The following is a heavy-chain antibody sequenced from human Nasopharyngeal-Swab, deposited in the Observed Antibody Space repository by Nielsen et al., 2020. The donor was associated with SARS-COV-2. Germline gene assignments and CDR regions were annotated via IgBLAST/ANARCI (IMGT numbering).Heavy chain of an antibody. D-gene: IGHD1-26*01. CDR2: VSGRDST. V-gene: IGHV3-23*01. Sequence: VRQAPGKGLEWVSSVSGRDSTYYADSVKGRFTISRDISKNTLYLQMNSLRAEDTAVYYCAKDRNSAYHYYMDVWGKGTTVTVSS. CDR3: AKDRNSAYHYYMDV. J-gene: IGHJ6*03.